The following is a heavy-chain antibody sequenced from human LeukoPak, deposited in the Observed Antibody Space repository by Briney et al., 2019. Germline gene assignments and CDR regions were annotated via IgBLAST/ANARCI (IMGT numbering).Heavy chain of an antibody. Sequence: AASVKVSCKASGYTFTTYYIHWVRQAPGQGLEWIGIIKPGGSSTNYAQKFQGRVTVTSDTSTSTVYMELSSLRSEDTAVYYCARDEEFLETPSGFDIWGQGTMVTVSS. V-gene: IGHV1-46*01. CDR3: ARDEEFLETPSGFDI. J-gene: IGHJ3*02. D-gene: IGHD3-3*01. CDR1: GYTFTTYY. CDR2: IKPGGSST.